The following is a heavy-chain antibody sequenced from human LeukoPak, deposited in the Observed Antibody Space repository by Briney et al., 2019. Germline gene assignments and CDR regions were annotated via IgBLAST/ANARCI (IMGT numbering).Heavy chain of an antibody. V-gene: IGHV3-21*01. CDR3: ARTPRGGVTAIY. Sequence: PGESLGLSCAASGFTFSTYSMNWVRQAPGKGLEWVSSISSSSDYIYYADSVKGRFTISRDNTKNSLYLQMNSLRVEDTAVYYCARTPRGGVTAIYWGQGTLVTVSS. CDR2: ISSSSDYI. J-gene: IGHJ4*02. D-gene: IGHD2-21*02. CDR1: GFTFSTYS.